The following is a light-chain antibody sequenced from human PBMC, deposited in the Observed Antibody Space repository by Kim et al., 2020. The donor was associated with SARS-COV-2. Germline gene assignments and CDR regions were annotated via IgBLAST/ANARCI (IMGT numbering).Light chain of an antibody. CDR2: CAS. Sequence: SLSPRERPPLSCRASQRVSRRLAWYQRNPGQPPRLLICCASTRATGLPARFSASGSGTEFTLTIISLQSEDFAVYYCQQYNNWPYTFGQGPKLEI. J-gene: IGKJ2*01. CDR3: QQYNNWPYT. V-gene: IGKV3-15*01. CDR1: QRVSRR.